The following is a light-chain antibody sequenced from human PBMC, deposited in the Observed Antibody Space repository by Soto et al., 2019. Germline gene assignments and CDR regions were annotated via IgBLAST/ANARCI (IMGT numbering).Light chain of an antibody. CDR1: QSVSSSY. V-gene: IGKV3-20*01. CDR3: QQYGSSPRT. Sequence: EIVLTQSPGTLSLSPGERATLSCRASQSVSSSYLAWFQHKFGQAPRLLIYGASSRATGIPDRFSGSGSGTDFTLTISRLEPEDFAVYYCQQYGSSPRTFGQGTKVEIK. CDR2: GAS. J-gene: IGKJ1*01.